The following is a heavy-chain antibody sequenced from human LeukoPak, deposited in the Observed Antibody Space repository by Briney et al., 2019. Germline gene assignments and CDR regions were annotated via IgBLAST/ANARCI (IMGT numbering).Heavy chain of an antibody. J-gene: IGHJ4*02. V-gene: IGHV1-2*02. CDR1: GYTFTGYY. Sequence: ASVTVSCKASGYTFTGYYIHWVRQAPGQGLEWVGWINPHSGDTNYAQNFQGRVTMTRDTSISTAYLELSRLRSDDTAVYYCARVLYSSGWYDGDYWGQGTLVTVSS. CDR2: INPHSGDT. D-gene: IGHD6-19*01. CDR3: ARVLYSSGWYDGDY.